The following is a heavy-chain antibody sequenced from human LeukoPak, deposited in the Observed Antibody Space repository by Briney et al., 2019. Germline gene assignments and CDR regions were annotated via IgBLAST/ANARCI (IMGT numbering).Heavy chain of an antibody. J-gene: IGHJ4*02. D-gene: IGHD1-1*01. CDR3: ARNVGSGLDY. Sequence: ASVKVSCKAAGYTFTTYYLHWVRQAPGQGLGWMGFINPSGGSTSYAQKFQGRVSMTRDTSTSTVYMELNSLGSEDTAVYYCARNVGSGLDYWGQGALVSVSS. V-gene: IGHV1-46*01. CDR1: GYTFTTYY. CDR2: INPSGGST.